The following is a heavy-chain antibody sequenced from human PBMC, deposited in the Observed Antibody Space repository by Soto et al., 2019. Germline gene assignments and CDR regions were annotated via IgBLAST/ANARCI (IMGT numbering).Heavy chain of an antibody. Sequence: QVQLVQSGAEVKKPGASVKVSCKASGYTFTSYYMHWVRQAPGQGLELMGIINPSGGSTSYAQKFQGRVTMTRDTSTSTVYMELSSLRSEGTAVYYCAKEEIVATTVGGDNWFDPWGQGTLVTVSS. V-gene: IGHV1-46*01. CDR2: INPSGGST. CDR1: GYTFTSYY. J-gene: IGHJ5*02. D-gene: IGHD5-12*01. CDR3: AKEEIVATTVGGDNWFDP.